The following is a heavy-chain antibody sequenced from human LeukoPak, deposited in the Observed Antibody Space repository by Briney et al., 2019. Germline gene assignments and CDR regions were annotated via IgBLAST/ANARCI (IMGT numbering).Heavy chain of an antibody. V-gene: IGHV3-66*01. D-gene: IGHD6-19*01. Sequence: GGSLRLSCAASGFTVSSNYMSWVRQAPGKGLEWASVIYSGGSTYYADSVKGRFTISRDNSKNTLYLQMNSLRAEDTAVYYCAREIAVAGRAFDIWGQGTMVTVSS. CDR1: GFTVSSNY. J-gene: IGHJ3*02. CDR2: IYSGGST. CDR3: AREIAVAGRAFDI.